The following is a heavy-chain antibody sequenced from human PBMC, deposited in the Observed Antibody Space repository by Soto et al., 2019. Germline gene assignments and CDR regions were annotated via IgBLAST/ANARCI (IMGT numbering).Heavy chain of an antibody. J-gene: IGHJ6*02. CDR3: ARVGGIQLWSLHRLNYYYYGMDV. D-gene: IGHD5-18*01. Sequence: SVKVSCKASGGTFSSYAISWVRQAPGQGLEWMGGIIPIFGTANYAQKFQGRVTITADESTSTAYMELSSLRSEDTAVYYCARVGGIQLWSLHRLNYYYYGMDVWGQGTTVTVSS. CDR1: GGTFSSYA. CDR2: IIPIFGTA. V-gene: IGHV1-69*13.